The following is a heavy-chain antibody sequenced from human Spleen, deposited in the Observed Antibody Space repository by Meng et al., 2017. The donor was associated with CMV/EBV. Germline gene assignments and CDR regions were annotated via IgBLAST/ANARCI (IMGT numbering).Heavy chain of an antibody. CDR2: IRYDGSNK. CDR3: ARDWGGVFEVTSWASHTYYYGMDV. V-gene: IGHV3-30*02. D-gene: IGHD2-2*01. Sequence: GESLKISCAASGFTFSRYGMHWVRQAPGKGLDWVAFIRYDGSNKYYADSVKGRFTISRDNSKNTLYLQMNSLRAEDTAVYYCARDWGGVFEVTSWASHTYYYGMDVWGQGTTVTVSS. J-gene: IGHJ6*02. CDR1: GFTFSRYG.